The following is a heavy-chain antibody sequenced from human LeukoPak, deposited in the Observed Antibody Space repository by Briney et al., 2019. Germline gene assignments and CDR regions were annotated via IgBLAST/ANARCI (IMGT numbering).Heavy chain of an antibody. CDR3: ARERVRYSYGTGFDY. V-gene: IGHV3-11*06. CDR2: ISSSSSYT. Sequence: PGGSLRLSCAASGFTFSDYYMSWIRQAPGKGLEWVSYISSSSSYTNYADSVKGRFTSSRDNAKNSLYLQMNSLRAEDTAVYYCARERVRYSYGTGFDYWGQGTLVTVSS. J-gene: IGHJ4*02. CDR1: GFTFSDYY. D-gene: IGHD5-18*01.